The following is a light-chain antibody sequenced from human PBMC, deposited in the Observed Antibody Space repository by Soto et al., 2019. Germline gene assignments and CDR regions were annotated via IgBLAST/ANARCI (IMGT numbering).Light chain of an antibody. J-gene: IGKJ1*01. V-gene: IGKV3-20*01. Sequence: EIVLTKSPGTLSLSPGERATLSCRASQTVSNNYLAWYQPKPGQAPRRRIYGASNRATGIPDRFSGSRSGTDFTFTISRLEPEDFAVYYCQQYGSSGTFGQGTKVDIK. CDR2: GAS. CDR1: QTVSNNY. CDR3: QQYGSSGT.